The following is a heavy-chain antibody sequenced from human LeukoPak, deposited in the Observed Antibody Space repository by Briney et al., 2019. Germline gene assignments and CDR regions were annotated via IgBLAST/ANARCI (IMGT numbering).Heavy chain of an antibody. V-gene: IGHV4-59*01. CDR1: GASTSFYY. CDR3: ALDSSGWSDDSFDI. D-gene: IGHD6-13*01. CDR2: IYYSGST. J-gene: IGHJ3*02. Sequence: ASETLSLTCTVSGASTSFYYWSWIRQPPGKGLEWIGHIYYSGSTNYNPSLKSRVTMSIDTSKNQFSLNLNSVTAADTAVYYCALDSSGWSDDSFDIWGQGTMVTVSS.